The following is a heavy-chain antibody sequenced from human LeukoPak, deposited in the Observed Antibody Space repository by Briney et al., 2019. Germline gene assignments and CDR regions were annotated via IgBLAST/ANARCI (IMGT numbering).Heavy chain of an antibody. CDR2: ISSSSSTI. V-gene: IGHV3-48*01. Sequence: PGGSLRLSCAASGFTFSSYSMNWVRQAPGKGLEWVSYISSSSSTIYYADSVKGRFTISRDNAKNSLYLQMNSLRAEDTAVYYCAKDRGYSYGLPTDYWGQGTLVTVSS. J-gene: IGHJ4*02. D-gene: IGHD5-18*01. CDR1: GFTFSSYS. CDR3: AKDRGYSYGLPTDY.